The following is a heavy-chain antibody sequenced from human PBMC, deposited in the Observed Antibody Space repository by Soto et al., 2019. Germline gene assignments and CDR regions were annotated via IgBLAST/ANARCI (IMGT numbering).Heavy chain of an antibody. D-gene: IGHD3-10*01. CDR1: GGTFSSYT. J-gene: IGHJ4*02. CDR2: IIPILGIT. Sequence: QVQLVQSGAEVKKPGSSVKVSCKASGGTFSSYTISWVRQAPGQGLEWMGRIIPILGITNYAQKCQGRVTITADKSTRSAYMELSSLRSEDTAVYYCARLYGSGSHFDYWGQGTLVTVSS. CDR3: ARLYGSGSHFDY. V-gene: IGHV1-69*02.